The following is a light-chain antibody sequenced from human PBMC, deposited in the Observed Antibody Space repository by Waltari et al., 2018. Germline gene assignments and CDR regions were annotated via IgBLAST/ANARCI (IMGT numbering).Light chain of an antibody. CDR3: QSYDTNLVV. V-gene: IGLV1-40*01. J-gene: IGLJ2*01. Sequence: QSVLTQPPSVSGAPGQRVTISCTGSSSNIRAGYDVHWCQQLPGTAPTLLIYGNNNRPSGVPDRFSGSKSGTSASLAITGLQAEDEANYYCQSYDTNLVVFGGGTKLTVL. CDR2: GNN. CDR1: SSNIRAGYD.